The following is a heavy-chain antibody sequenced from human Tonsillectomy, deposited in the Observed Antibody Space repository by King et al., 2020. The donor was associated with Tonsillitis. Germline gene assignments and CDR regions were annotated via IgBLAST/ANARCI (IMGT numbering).Heavy chain of an antibody. CDR2: INTDTGNQ. D-gene: IGHD6-13*01. Sequence: QLVQSGSELKKPGASVKISCKTSGYTFTIYAMNWVRQAPGQGLEWLGWINTDTGNQTYAQGFSGRFVLSLDTSVSTAYLQTSSLKAADTAVNYCARDWVGQQVVPFDYWGQGTLVSVSS. V-gene: IGHV7-4-1*02. CDR1: GYTFTIYA. J-gene: IGHJ4*02. CDR3: ARDWVGQQVVPFDY.